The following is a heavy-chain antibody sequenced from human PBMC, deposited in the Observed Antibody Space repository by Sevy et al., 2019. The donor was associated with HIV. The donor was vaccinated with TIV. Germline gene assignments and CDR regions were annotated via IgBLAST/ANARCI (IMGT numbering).Heavy chain of an antibody. CDR1: GGSISSYL. CDR2: MYNTWST. Sequence: SETLSLTCTVSGGSISSYLWSWIRQPPGRGLEWIGYMYNTWSTNYNPSLKSRVTISLDTSKNQFSLKLSSVTAADTVVYYCARHQTTAVLYAFDLWGQGTMVTVSS. J-gene: IGHJ3*01. CDR3: ARHQTTAVLYAFDL. D-gene: IGHD2-21*02. V-gene: IGHV4-59*08.